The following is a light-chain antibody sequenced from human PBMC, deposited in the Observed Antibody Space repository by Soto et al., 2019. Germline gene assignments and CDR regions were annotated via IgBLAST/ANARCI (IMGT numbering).Light chain of an antibody. CDR3: QHYNSYSEA. CDR2: GAS. V-gene: IGKV3-15*01. CDR1: QSVSSN. Sequence: EIVMTHSLATLSVSPCERATLSFRASQSVSSNLAWYQQKRGQAPRLLIYGASTRATGIPARFSGSGSGTDFTLTISSLQPDDFATYYCQHYNSYSEAFGQGTKVDI. J-gene: IGKJ1*01.